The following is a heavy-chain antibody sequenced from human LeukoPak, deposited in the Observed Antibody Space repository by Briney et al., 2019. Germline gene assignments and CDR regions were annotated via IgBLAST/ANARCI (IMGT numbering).Heavy chain of an antibody. CDR2: IIPILGIA. Sequence: ASVKFSCKASGGTFSSYAISWVRQAPGQGLEWMGRIIPILGIANYAQKFQGRVTITADKSTSTAYMELSSLRSEDTAVYYCARDNSGDWFDPWGQGTLVTVSS. CDR1: GGTFSSYA. D-gene: IGHD2/OR15-2a*01. J-gene: IGHJ5*02. CDR3: ARDNSGDWFDP. V-gene: IGHV1-69*04.